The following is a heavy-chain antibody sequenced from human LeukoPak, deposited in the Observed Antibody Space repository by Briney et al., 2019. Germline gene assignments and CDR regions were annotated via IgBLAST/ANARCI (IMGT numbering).Heavy chain of an antibody. Sequence: PGGSLRLSCAASGFTFSSYAMSWVSQAPGKGLEWVSAISGSGGSTYYADCVKGRFTISRDNSKNTLYLQMNSLRAEDTAVYYCAKDVGTIAVAGTFDYWGQGTLVTVSS. J-gene: IGHJ4*02. CDR2: ISGSGGST. CDR1: GFTFSSYA. V-gene: IGHV3-23*01. CDR3: AKDVGTIAVAGTFDY. D-gene: IGHD6-19*01.